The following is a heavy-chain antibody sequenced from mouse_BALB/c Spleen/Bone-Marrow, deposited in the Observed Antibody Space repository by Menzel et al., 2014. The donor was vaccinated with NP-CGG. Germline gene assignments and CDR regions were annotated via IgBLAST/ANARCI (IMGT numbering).Heavy chain of an antibody. Sequence: QVQLQQSGAELARPGASVKMSCKASGYTLTSYTMHWVKQRPGQGLEWIGYINPSSGYTNYNQKFKDKATLTADKSSSTAYMQLSSLTSEDSAVYYYARAAYYRYDEEAWFAYWGQGTLVTVSA. V-gene: IGHV1-4*01. CDR2: INPSSGYT. J-gene: IGHJ3*01. D-gene: IGHD2-14*01. CDR3: ARAAYYRYDEEAWFAY. CDR1: GYTLTSYT.